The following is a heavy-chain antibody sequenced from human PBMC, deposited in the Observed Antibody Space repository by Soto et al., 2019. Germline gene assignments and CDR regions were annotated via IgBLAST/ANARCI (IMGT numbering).Heavy chain of an antibody. V-gene: IGHV1-69*06. D-gene: IGHD3-9*01. CDR3: ARGALLDWHNYFALDV. CDR1: GDSFNNDG. J-gene: IGHJ6*02. Sequence: QVQLVQSGAEVKKPGSSVKVSCKASGDSFNNDGVNWVRQAPGQGLEWVGGIIPHFGPAKYPQKFQGRATITADIPTNAVFMKFISLTADHTAIYYCARGALLDWHNYFALDVWGQVASVTVSS. CDR2: IIPHFGPA.